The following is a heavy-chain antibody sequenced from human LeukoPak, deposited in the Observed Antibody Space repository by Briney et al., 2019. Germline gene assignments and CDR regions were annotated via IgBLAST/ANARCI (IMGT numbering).Heavy chain of an antibody. CDR3: ARDSTRYCSSTSCYTIAY. J-gene: IGHJ4*02. V-gene: IGHV3-30*03. D-gene: IGHD2-2*02. CDR2: ISYDGSNK. Sequence: GGSLRLSCAASGFTFSSYGMHWVRQAPGKGLEWVAVISYDGSNKYYADSVKGRFTISRDNAKNSLYLQMNSLRDEDTAVYYCARDSTRYCSSTSCYTIAYWGQGTLVTVSS. CDR1: GFTFSSYG.